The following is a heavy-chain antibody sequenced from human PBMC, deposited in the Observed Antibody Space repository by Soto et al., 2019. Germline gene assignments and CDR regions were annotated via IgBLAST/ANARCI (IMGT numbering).Heavy chain of an antibody. Sequence: EVHLLESGGGLVQPGGSLRLSCAASGLTFRNYAMGWVRQAPGKGLEWVSAITATGDREQYIDSVRGRFTISRDNSLNTLYNQMNSLRAEDTAVYYCAKALRGPEAGTWYFDLWSCGSLGTVAS. CDR2: ITATGDRE. J-gene: IGHJ2*01. CDR1: GLTFRNYA. V-gene: IGHV3-23*01. D-gene: IGHD6-13*01. CDR3: AKALRGPEAGTWYFDL.